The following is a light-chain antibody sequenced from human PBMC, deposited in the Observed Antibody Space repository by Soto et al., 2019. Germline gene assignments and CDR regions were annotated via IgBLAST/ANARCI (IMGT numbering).Light chain of an antibody. V-gene: IGKV1-5*03. CDR3: QQSFRTPFT. CDR1: QTISSW. CDR2: KAS. Sequence: DIQMTQSPSTLSGSVGDRVTITCRASQTISSWLAWYQQKPGKAPKLLIYKASTLKSGVPSRFSGSGSGTEFTLTISSLQPDDFATYYCQQSFRTPFTFGPGTKVDIK. J-gene: IGKJ3*01.